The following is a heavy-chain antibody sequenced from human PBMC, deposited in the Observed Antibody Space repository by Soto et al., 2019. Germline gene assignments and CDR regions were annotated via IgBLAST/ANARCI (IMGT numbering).Heavy chain of an antibody. CDR1: GGSISSYY. V-gene: IGHV4-59*08. CDR2: VHHSWAS. Sequence: QVQLQESGPGLVKPSETLSLSCTVSGGSISSYYWSWFRQSPGKRMEWIGYVHHSWASSYNPSLLSRVAISLDTSKSQFSLKVTSVTATDTAVYYCARQGFGPLHGLVDVWGQGTTVTVSS. CDR3: ARQGFGPLHGLVDV. D-gene: IGHD3-10*01. J-gene: IGHJ6*02.